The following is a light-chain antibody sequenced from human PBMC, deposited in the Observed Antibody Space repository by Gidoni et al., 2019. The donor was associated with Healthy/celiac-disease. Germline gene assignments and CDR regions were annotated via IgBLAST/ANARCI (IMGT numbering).Light chain of an antibody. CDR2: GAS. Sequence: EIVLTQSPGTLSLSPGERATLSCRASQSVSSSYLSWYQQKPGQAPRLLIYGASSRGTGIPDRVSGSGSGTDFTLTISRLEPEDFAVYYCQQYGSSPETFGQGTKVEIK. CDR1: QSVSSSY. V-gene: IGKV3-20*01. CDR3: QQYGSSPET. J-gene: IGKJ1*01.